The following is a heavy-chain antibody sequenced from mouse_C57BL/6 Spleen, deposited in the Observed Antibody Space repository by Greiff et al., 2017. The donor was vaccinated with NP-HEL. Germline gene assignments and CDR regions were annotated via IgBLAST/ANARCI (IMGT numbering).Heavy chain of an antibody. J-gene: IGHJ2*01. CDR3: AYGNYGYFDY. CDR1: GFTFSDYG. D-gene: IGHD2-1*01. V-gene: IGHV5-17*01. Sequence: EVQVVESGGGLVKPGGSLKLSCAASGFTFSDYGMHWVRQAPEKGLEWVAYISSGSSTIYYADTVKGRFHISRDNAKNTLFLQMTSLRSEDTAMYYCAYGNYGYFDYWGQGTTLTVSS. CDR2: ISSGSSTI.